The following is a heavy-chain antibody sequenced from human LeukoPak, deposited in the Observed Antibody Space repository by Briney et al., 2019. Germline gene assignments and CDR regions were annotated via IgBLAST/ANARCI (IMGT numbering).Heavy chain of an antibody. D-gene: IGHD5-12*01. CDR2: ISAYNGNT. J-gene: IGHJ4*02. CDR3: AGEIEAYSRYDFPLSDY. V-gene: IGHV1-18*01. Sequence: ASVKVPCKASGYTFTSYGISWVRQAPGQGLEWMGWISAYNGNTNYAQKLQGRVTMTTDTCTSTANMELRSLRSDDTAVYYCAGEIEAYSRYDFPLSDYWGLGTLVTVSS. CDR1: GYTFTSYG.